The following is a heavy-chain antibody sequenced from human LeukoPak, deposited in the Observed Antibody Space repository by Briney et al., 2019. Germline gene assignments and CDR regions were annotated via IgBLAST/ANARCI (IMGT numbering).Heavy chain of an antibody. CDR2: IYYSGST. J-gene: IGHJ4*02. Sequence: SDTLSLTRSVSGGSISSGGYYWSWIRQHPGKGLEWIGYIYYSGSTYYNPSLKSRVTISVDTSKNQFSLKLSSVTAADTAVYYCARGHYDSSGYWWPGWGQGTLVTVSS. V-gene: IGHV4-31*03. CDR3: ARGHYDSSGYWWPG. D-gene: IGHD3-22*01. CDR1: GGSISSGGYY.